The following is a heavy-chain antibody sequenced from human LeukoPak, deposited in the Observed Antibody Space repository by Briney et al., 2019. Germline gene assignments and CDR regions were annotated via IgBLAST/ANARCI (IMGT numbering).Heavy chain of an antibody. CDR2: INHSGST. V-gene: IGHV4-34*01. CDR1: GGSFSGYY. D-gene: IGHD3-10*01. Sequence: SETLSLTCAVYGGSFSGYYWSWIRQPPGKGLEWIGEINHSGSTNYNPSLKSRVTISVDTSKNQFSLKLSSVAAADTAVYYCARQGLLWFGVYYFDYWGQGTLVTVSS. J-gene: IGHJ4*02. CDR3: ARQGLLWFGVYYFDY.